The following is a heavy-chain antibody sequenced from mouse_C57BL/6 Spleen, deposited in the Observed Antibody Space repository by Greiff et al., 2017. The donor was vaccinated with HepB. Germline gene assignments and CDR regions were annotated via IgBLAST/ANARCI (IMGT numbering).Heavy chain of an antibody. CDR1: GFSLTSYG. Sequence: VKLVESGPGLVAPSQSLSITCTVSGFSLTSYGVHWVRQPPGKGLEWLVVIWSDGSTTYNSALKSRLSISKDNAKSQVFLKMNSLQTDDTAMYYCARQQDYGSSYGYFDVWGTGTTVTVSS. CDR2: IWSDGST. D-gene: IGHD1-1*01. J-gene: IGHJ1*03. V-gene: IGHV2-6-1*01. CDR3: ARQQDYGSSYGYFDV.